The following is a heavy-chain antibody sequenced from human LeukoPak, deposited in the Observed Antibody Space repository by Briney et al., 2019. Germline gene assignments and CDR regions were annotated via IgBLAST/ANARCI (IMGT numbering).Heavy chain of an antibody. J-gene: IGHJ4*02. V-gene: IGHV1-69*05. D-gene: IGHD3-16*01. CDR1: GGTFSSYA. CDR3: ATPYVWGSWYCFDY. Sequence: ASVKVSCKASGGTFSSYAISWVRQAPGQGLEWMGGISPIFGTANYAQKFQGRVTITTDESTSTAYMELSSLRSEDTAVYYCATPYVWGSWYCFDYWGQGTLVTVSS. CDR2: ISPIFGTA.